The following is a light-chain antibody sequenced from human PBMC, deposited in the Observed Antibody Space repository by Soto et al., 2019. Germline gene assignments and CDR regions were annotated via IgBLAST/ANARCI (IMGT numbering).Light chain of an antibody. CDR3: KPSQQSPPT. Sequence: DIVMTQSPLSLPVTPGEPASISCSSSQSLLQSNGYNYLDWYLQKPWQSPQLLIYFGSYRASGVPDRYSGSRSGTEFTMRIRRVEADDVGVYYCKPSQQSPPTCGRGTRVE. J-gene: IGKJ4*02. CDR1: QSLLQSNGYNY. V-gene: IGKV2-28*01. CDR2: FGS.